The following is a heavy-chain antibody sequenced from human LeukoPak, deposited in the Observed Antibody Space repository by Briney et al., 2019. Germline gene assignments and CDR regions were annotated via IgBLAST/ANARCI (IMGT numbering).Heavy chain of an antibody. CDR3: GKVVAGGGGAFDI. D-gene: IGHD6-19*01. Sequence: GGSLRLSCSASGFTFSNYAMHWVRQAPGKGLEYVSAISSSGGSTYYADSVKGRFTISRDNSKNTLYLQMSSLRAEDTDVYYCGKVVAGGGGAFDIWGQGTMVTVSS. CDR2: ISSSGGST. J-gene: IGHJ3*02. CDR1: GFTFSNYA. V-gene: IGHV3-64D*09.